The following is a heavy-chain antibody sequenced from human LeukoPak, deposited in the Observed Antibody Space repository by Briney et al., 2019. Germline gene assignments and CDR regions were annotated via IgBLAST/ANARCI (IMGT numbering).Heavy chain of an antibody. CDR2: IYYSGST. V-gene: IGHV4-59*01. Sequence: SETLSLTCTVSGGSIRSYYWSWIRQPPGKGLEWIGYIYYSGSTNYNPSLKSRVTISVDTSKNQFSLKLSSVTAADTAVYYCARVLSGGGKDWGQGTLVTVSS. CDR3: ARVLSGGGKD. CDR1: GGSIRSYY. D-gene: IGHD2-15*01. J-gene: IGHJ4*02.